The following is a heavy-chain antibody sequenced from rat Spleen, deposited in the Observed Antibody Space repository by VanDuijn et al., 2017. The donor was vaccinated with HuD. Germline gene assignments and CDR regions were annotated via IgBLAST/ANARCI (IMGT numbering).Heavy chain of an antibody. D-gene: IGHD1-12*02. CDR1: GFSLISNR. CDR3: ARDVANYYGGTYGVMAA. CDR2: IWGDGST. J-gene: IGHJ4*01. V-gene: IGHV2-1*01. Sequence: QVQLKESGPGLVQPSQTLSLICTVSGFSLISNRVHWVRQPPGKGLEWMGGIWGDGSTDYNSALKSRLSISRDTSKSQVFLRMNSLQTEDTAMYFCARDVANYYGGTYGVMAAWGQGASVTVSS.